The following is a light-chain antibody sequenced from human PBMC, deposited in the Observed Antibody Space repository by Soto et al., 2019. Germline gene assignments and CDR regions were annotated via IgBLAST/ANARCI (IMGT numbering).Light chain of an antibody. V-gene: IGLV2-14*01. CDR1: SSDVGGYNY. Sequence: QSVLTQPASVSGSPGQSITFSCTGTSSDVGGYNYVSWYQQHPGKAPKLMIYEVNNRPSGVSNRFSGSKSGNTASLTISGLQAEDEADYYWSSYTSSHTRVFGGGTKLTVL. CDR3: SSYTSSHTRV. CDR2: EVN. J-gene: IGLJ3*02.